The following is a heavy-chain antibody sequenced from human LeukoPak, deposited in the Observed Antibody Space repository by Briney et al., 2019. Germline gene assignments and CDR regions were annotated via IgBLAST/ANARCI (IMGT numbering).Heavy chain of an antibody. CDR2: IKPDSGSS. D-gene: IGHD6-19*01. Sequence: GASVKVSCKASGYTFTAYYIHWLRQAPAQGPEWMGWIKPDSGSSHYAQKFQGRVTMTRDTSSNSAYMDLTRLKSDDTAVYYCARARVPIAVAGLYYFDYWGQGALVTVSS. J-gene: IGHJ4*02. V-gene: IGHV1-2*02. CDR1: GYTFTAYY. CDR3: ARARVPIAVAGLYYFDY.